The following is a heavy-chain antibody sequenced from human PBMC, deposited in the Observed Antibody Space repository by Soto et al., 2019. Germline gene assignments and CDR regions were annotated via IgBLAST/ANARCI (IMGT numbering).Heavy chain of an antibody. CDR3: ARQRTTVVTQAYFDH. Sequence: SETLSLTCIVSGESISSSSYYWGWIRQPPGKGLEWTGSIYYSGRTYYNPSFKSRVSISIDTSKNQFSLKLSSVTATDTAVYYCARQRTTVVTQAYFDHWGQGALVTVSS. V-gene: IGHV4-39*01. CDR2: IYYSGRT. CDR1: GESISSSSYY. D-gene: IGHD2-21*02. J-gene: IGHJ4*02.